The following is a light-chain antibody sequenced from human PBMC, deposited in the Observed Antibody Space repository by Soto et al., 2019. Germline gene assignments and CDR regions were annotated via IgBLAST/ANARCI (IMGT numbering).Light chain of an antibody. CDR1: QSLSSTY. CDR3: QQYNISPLS. CDR2: AAS. J-gene: IGKJ2*01. Sequence: EVVLTQSPGTLSLSPGDRATLSCRASQSLSSTYLVWYQQRSGRAPRLLISAASSRAAGVPDRFSGSGSGTDFTLTITSLEPEDFAIYYCQQYNISPLSFGQGTKFEIK. V-gene: IGKV3-20*01.